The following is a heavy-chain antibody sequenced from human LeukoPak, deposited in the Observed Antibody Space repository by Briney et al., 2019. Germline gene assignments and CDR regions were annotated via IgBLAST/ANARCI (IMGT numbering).Heavy chain of an antibody. D-gene: IGHD1-26*01. Sequence: ASVKVSCKASGYTFTGYYMHWVRQAPGQGLEWMGWINPNSGGTNYVQKLQGRVTMTTDTSTSTAYMELRSLRSDDTAVYYCAKDSVEYSGSYYGVHYFDYWGQGTLVTVSS. CDR1: GYTFTGYY. CDR3: AKDSVEYSGSYYGVHYFDY. J-gene: IGHJ4*02. V-gene: IGHV1-2*02. CDR2: INPNSGGT.